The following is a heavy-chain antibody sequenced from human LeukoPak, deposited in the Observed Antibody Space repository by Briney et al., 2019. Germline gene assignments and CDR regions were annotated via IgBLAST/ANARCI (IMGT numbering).Heavy chain of an antibody. CDR2: IKEDGSKK. CDR1: GFSFRNYW. D-gene: IGHD2-15*01. CDR3: ARDRRLGVAENFDY. J-gene: IGHJ4*02. Sequence: PGGSLRLSCVASGFSFRNYWMSWVRQAPGKGLEWVANIKEDGSKKNHLDSVKGRFTISRDNAKNFLYLQMNSLRVEDTALYYCARDRRLGVAENFDYWGQGTLVTVSS. V-gene: IGHV3-7*01.